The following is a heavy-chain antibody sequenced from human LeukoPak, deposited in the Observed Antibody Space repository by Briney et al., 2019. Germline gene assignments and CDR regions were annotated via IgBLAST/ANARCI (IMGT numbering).Heavy chain of an antibody. Sequence: SETLSHTCTVSGGSISSYYWSWIRQPPGKGLEWIGYIYYSGSTNYNPSPKGRVTISVDTSKNQFSLKLSSVTAADTAVYYCARAIYSSGYYSFDYWGQGTLVTVSS. D-gene: IGHD3-22*01. CDR3: ARAIYSSGYYSFDY. J-gene: IGHJ4*02. CDR1: GGSISSYY. CDR2: IYYSGST. V-gene: IGHV4-59*01.